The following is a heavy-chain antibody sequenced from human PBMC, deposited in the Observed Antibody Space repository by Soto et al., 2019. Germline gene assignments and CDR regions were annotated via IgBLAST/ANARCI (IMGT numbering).Heavy chain of an antibody. D-gene: IGHD2-15*01. CDR1: GFTFSSYA. Sequence: PGGSLRLSCAASGFTFSSYAMSWVRQAPGKGLEWVSAISGSGGSTYYADSVKGRFTISRDNSKNTLYLQMNSLRAEDTAVYYCAKFKGHLYWSGGSRYGVTYMDVWGKGTTVTVSS. J-gene: IGHJ6*03. V-gene: IGHV3-23*01. CDR2: ISGSGGST. CDR3: AKFKGHLYWSGGSRYGVTYMDV.